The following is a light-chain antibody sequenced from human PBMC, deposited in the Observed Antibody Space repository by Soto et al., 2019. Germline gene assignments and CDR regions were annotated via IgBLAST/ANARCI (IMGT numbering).Light chain of an antibody. CDR2: GAS. V-gene: IGKV3-20*01. CDR1: QSVTSSY. J-gene: IGKJ1*01. CDR3: QQYGNSPR. Sequence: IVLTQSPGTLSLSPGQRATLSCRASQSVTSSYLAWYQQKPGQAPRLLIYGASSRATGIPDRFSGTGSGKDLTLTISRLEPEDFAVYYCQQYGNSPRFGQGTKVEIK.